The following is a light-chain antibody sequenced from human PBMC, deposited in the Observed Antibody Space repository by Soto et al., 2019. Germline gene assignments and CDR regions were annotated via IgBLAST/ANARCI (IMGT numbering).Light chain of an antibody. V-gene: IGKV1-39*01. CDR2: AAS. CDR3: QQSYSTPRT. Sequence: TQSQPSLFPSVGKIVTITCRASQSINSYLNWYQQKPGKAPKLLIYAASSLQSGVPSRFSGSGSGTDFTLTISSLQPEDCATYYCQQSYSTPRTFGQGTKVDIK. CDR1: QSINSY. J-gene: IGKJ1*01.